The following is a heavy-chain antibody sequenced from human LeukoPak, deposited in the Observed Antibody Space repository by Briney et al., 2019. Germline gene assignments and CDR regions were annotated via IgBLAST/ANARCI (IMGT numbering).Heavy chain of an antibody. CDR3: ARRSGIAVAGAFDY. CDR2: INSDGSTT. V-gene: IGHV3-74*01. Sequence: GGSLRLSCAASGFTFSSYWMHWVRQAPRKGLVWVSRINSDGSTTSYADSVKGRFTISRDNSKNTLYLQMNSLRAEDTAVYYCARRSGIAVAGAFDYWGQGTLVTVSS. J-gene: IGHJ4*02. CDR1: GFTFSSYW. D-gene: IGHD6-19*01.